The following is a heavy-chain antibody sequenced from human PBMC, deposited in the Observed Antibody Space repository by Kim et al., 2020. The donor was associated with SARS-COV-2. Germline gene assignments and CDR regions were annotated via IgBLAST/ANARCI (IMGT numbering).Heavy chain of an antibody. J-gene: IGHJ4*02. CDR1: GFTFSDSI. Sequence: GGSLRLSCAASGFTFSDSIIQWIRQPSGKGLEWVGRIKSKTNNYATAYAASEKGRFTISRDDSKNTAYLHMNSLKTEDTAVYYCARREDYWGQGILVTVSS. CDR3: ARREDY. V-gene: IGHV3-73*01. CDR2: IKSKTNNYAT.